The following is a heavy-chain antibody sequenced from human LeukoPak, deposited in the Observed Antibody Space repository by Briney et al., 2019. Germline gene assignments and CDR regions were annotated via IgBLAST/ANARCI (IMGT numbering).Heavy chain of an antibody. CDR3: ARGGGYFDILTRTRHYYNGLDL. CDR1: GGSVFSSDYF. D-gene: IGHD3-9*01. CDR2: LFHSGVT. J-gene: IGHJ6*02. V-gene: IGHV4-39*07. Sequence: NSSETLSLTCTVSGGSVFSSDYFWGWIRQPPGKGLEWIGNLFHSGVTYYSPTLKSRVTISGDTSKNHFSLKLTSVTAADTAVYFCARGGGYFDILTRTRHYYNGLDLWGQGTTVTVSS.